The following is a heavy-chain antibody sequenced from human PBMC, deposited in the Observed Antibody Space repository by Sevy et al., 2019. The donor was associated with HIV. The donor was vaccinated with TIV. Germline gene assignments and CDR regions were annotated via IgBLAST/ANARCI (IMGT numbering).Heavy chain of an antibody. V-gene: IGHV3-7*01. CDR3: VRAVATNGSF. D-gene: IGHD2-15*01. J-gene: IGHJ4*02. Sequence: GSLRLSCAASGFSLNSFWMNWVRQTPGMGLGWVVNINQNGSVTYYVDSVKGRFTISRENSRNLLYLQMTSLRVEDTALYYCVRAVATNGSFWGQGTLVTVSS. CDR2: INQNGSVT. CDR1: GFSLNSFW.